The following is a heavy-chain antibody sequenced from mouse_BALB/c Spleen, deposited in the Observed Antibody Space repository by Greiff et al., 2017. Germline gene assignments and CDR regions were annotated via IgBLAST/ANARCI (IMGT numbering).Heavy chain of an antibody. J-gene: IGHJ1*01. CDR1: GFTFSSYA. V-gene: IGHV5-6-5*01. D-gene: IGHD1-1*01. CDR2: ISSGGST. CDR3: ARDDYYDWYFDV. Sequence: EVKLMESGGGLVKPGGSLKLSCAASGFTFSSYAMSWVRQTPEKRLEWVASISSGGSTYYPDSVKGRFTISRDNARNILYLQMSSLRSEDTAMYYCARDDYYDWYFDVWGAGTTVTVSS.